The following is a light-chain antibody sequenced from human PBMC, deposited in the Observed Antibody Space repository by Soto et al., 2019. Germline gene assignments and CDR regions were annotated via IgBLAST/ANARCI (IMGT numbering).Light chain of an antibody. V-gene: IGKV3-20*01. CDR3: QQYGSSPLT. Sequence: EIVLTQSPGTLSLSPGERATLSCRASQSVSSSYLAWYQQQPGQAPRLLIYGASSRATGIPDRFSGSGSGTDFTLTLSRLEPEDVEVYSCQQYGSSPLTFGGGTKVEIK. J-gene: IGKJ4*01. CDR2: GAS. CDR1: QSVSSSY.